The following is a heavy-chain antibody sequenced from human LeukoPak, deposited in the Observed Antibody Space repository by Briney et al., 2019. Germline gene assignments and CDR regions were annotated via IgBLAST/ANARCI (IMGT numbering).Heavy chain of an antibody. J-gene: IGHJ4*02. Sequence: APVKASCKASRYTFIRYGISWVRQAPGHGRERMGWISADSGNTNYAQELQDRVTMTTDTSTNTAYMELRSLRSDDTAVYYCARGARYGSGSFADYWGQGTLVTVSA. V-gene: IGHV1-18*01. CDR2: ISADSGNT. D-gene: IGHD3-10*01. CDR3: ARGARYGSGSFADY. CDR1: RYTFIRYG.